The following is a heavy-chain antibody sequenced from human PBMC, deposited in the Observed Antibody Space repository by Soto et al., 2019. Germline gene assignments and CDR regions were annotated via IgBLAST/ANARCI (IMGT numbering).Heavy chain of an antibody. CDR1: GFTFSCYA. D-gene: IGHD6-13*01. Sequence: PGGSLRLSCAASGFTFSCYAMSWVRQAPGKGLEWVSAISGSGGSTYYADSVKGRFTISRDNSKNTLYLQMNSLRAEDTAVYYCAKDPGYSRRKWFDPWGQGALVTVSS. CDR2: ISGSGGST. J-gene: IGHJ5*02. V-gene: IGHV3-23*01. CDR3: AKDPGYSRRKWFDP.